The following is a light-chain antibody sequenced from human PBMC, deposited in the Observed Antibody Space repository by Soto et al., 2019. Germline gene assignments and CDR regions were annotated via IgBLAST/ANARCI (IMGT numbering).Light chain of an antibody. CDR2: KAS. J-gene: IGKJ1*01. V-gene: IGKV1-5*03. CDR3: QQYNSYPWT. CDR1: QTISTW. Sequence: IQMTQSPSTLSASVGDRVTFTCRASQTISTWLAWYQQKPGEAPKLLIYKASTLEVGVPSRFSGSGSGTDFTLTINTLQPADFATYYCQQYNSYPWTFCQGTKV.